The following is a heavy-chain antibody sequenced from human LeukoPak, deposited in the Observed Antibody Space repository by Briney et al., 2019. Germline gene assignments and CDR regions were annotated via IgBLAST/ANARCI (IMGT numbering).Heavy chain of an antibody. V-gene: IGHV4-30-4*01. D-gene: IGHD3-10*01. CDR3: ARGYGFAPYNWFDP. CDR1: GGSISSGDYY. Sequence: SETLSLTCTVSGGSISSGDYYWSWIRQPPGQGLEWIGYIYYSGSTYYNPSLKSRVTISVDTSKNQFSLKLSSVTAADPAVYYCARGYGFAPYNWFDPWGQGTLVTVSS. J-gene: IGHJ5*02. CDR2: IYYSGST.